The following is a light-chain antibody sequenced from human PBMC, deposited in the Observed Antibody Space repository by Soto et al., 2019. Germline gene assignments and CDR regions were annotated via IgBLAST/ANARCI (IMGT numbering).Light chain of an antibody. CDR2: VAS. J-gene: IGKJ2*01. CDR1: QSVSSN. V-gene: IGKV3-15*01. CDR3: QQYNNWTPPYT. Sequence: EIVMTQSPATLSVSPGERATLSCRASQSVSSNLAWYQQKSGQAPRLLIYVASTRATGIPARFSGSGSWTELTLTISSLQSEDFAVYYFQQYNNWTPPYTFGQGTKLEIK.